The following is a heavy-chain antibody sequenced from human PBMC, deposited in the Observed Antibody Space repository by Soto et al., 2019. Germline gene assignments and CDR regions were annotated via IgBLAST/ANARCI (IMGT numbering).Heavy chain of an antibody. V-gene: IGHV1-2*04. CDR2: SNPNSGGR. CDR3: ARGGATEPTLPFFGEFFMDV. CDR1: GYTFTDYY. Sequence: QVQLVQSGAEVKKPGASVRVSCKASGYTFTDYYIHWVRQAPGQGLEWMGWSNPNSGGRNYAEKFHGWVTLTRDTSVSTAYMELRRLKSEDTAVYYCARGGATEPTLPFFGEFFMDVWGRGTTVTVS. J-gene: IGHJ6*03. D-gene: IGHD3-10*01.